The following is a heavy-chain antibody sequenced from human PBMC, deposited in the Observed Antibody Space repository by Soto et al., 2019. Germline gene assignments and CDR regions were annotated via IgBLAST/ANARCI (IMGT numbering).Heavy chain of an antibody. CDR3: ARDFERSAIGP. CDR1: GGSISSGGYY. Sequence: SETLSLTCTVSGGSISSGGYYWSWIRQHPGKGLEWVGYSYYTGSSYYNPSLKSRVTISVDASKNQLSLRLASVTAADTAVYYCARDFERSAIGPWGQGTSVTVSS. CDR2: SYYTGSS. D-gene: IGHD3-9*01. J-gene: IGHJ5*02. V-gene: IGHV4-31*03.